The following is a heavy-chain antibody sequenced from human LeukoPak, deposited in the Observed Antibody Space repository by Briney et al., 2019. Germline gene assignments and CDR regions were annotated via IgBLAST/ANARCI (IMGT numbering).Heavy chain of an antibody. CDR2: ISAYNGNT. CDR1: GYTFTGYY. V-gene: IGHV1-18*04. Sequence: ASVKVSCKASGYTFTGYYMHWVRQAPGQGLEWMGWISAYNGNTNYAQKLQGRVTMTTDTSTSTAYMELRSLRSDDTAVYYCARNRGLAPTAVDYWGQGTLVTVSS. J-gene: IGHJ4*02. D-gene: IGHD7-27*01. CDR3: ARNRGLAPTAVDY.